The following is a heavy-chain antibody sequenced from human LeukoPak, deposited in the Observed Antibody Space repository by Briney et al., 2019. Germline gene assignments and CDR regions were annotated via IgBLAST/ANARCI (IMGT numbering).Heavy chain of an antibody. D-gene: IGHD3-10*01. CDR1: GFTVSSNY. CDR3: ARDGFTMVREGVDI. CDR2: IYSGGST. V-gene: IGHV3-66*01. J-gene: IGHJ3*02. Sequence: GGSLTLSCAASGFTVSSNYMSWVRQAPGEGLEWVSVIYSGGSTYYADSVKGRFTISRDNSKNTLYLQMNSLRAEDTAVYYCARDGFTMVREGVDIWGQGTMVTVSS.